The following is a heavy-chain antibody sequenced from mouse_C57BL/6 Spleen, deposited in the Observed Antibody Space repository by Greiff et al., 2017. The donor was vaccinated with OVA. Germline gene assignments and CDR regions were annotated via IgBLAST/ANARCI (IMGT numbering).Heavy chain of an antibody. J-gene: IGHJ4*01. Sequence: QVQLQQPGAELVRPGSSVKLSCKASGYTFTSYWMHWVKQRPIQGLEWIGNIDPSDSETHYNQKFKDKATLTVDKSSSTAYMQLSSLTSEGSAVYDCARGECGNHYYAIDYWGQGTSVTVSS. D-gene: IGHD2-10*02. CDR1: GYTFTSYW. CDR2: IDPSDSET. CDR3: ARGECGNHYYAIDY. V-gene: IGHV1-52*01.